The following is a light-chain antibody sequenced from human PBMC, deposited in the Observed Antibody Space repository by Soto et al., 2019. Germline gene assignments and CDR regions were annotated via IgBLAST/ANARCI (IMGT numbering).Light chain of an antibody. CDR1: TSNIGANYD. CDR3: AAWDDSLRGVV. CDR2: GNS. J-gene: IGLJ3*02. V-gene: IGLV1-40*01. Sequence: QSVLTQPPSLSGAPGQRVTISCTGTTSNIGANYDVHWYQQLPGRAPKLLMHGNSQRPSGVPDRFSGSKSGTSASLAIIGLRTEDEAHYYCAAWDDSLRGVVFGGGTKLTVL.